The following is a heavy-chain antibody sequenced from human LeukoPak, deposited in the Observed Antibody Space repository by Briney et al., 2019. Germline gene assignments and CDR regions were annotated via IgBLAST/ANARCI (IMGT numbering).Heavy chain of an antibody. CDR2: INPSGGST. J-gene: IGHJ4*02. V-gene: IGHV1-46*01. Sequence: ASVKVSCKASGYTFTSYYMHWVRQAPGQGLEWMGIINPSGGSTSYAQKFQGRVTMTRGTSTSTVYMELSSLRSEDTAVYYCARAPDYHASAYYFDYWGQGTLVTVSS. D-gene: IGHD4-11*01. CDR1: GYTFTSYY. CDR3: ARAPDYHASAYYFDY.